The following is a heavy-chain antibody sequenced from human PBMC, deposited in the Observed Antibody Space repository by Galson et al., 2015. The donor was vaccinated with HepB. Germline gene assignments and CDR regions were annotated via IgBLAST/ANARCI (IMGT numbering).Heavy chain of an antibody. V-gene: IGHV3-23*01. CDR1: GFTFSSYA. J-gene: IGHJ4*02. Sequence: SLRLSCAASGFTFSSYAMSWVRQAPGKGLEWVSAISGSGGSTYYADSVKGRFTISRDNSKNTLYLQMNSLRAEDTAVYYCAKDRGYYDSSGYYYVTDYWGQGTLVAVSS. D-gene: IGHD3-22*01. CDR3: AKDRGYYDSSGYYYVTDY. CDR2: ISGSGGST.